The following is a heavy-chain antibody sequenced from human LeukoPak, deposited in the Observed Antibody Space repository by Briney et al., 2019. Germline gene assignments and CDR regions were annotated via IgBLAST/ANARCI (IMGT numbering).Heavy chain of an antibody. Sequence: GGSLRLSCAASGFTFSESWMTWVRQVPGQGLEWVAHINHEGGGIQYVDSVKSRFTISRDNAKGSVYLQMNSLRAEDTAIYHCATYINWVAGDVWGQGTTVIVSS. CDR2: INHEGGGI. CDR1: GFTFSESW. CDR3: ATYINWVAGDV. J-gene: IGHJ6*02. V-gene: IGHV3-7*01. D-gene: IGHD1-1*01.